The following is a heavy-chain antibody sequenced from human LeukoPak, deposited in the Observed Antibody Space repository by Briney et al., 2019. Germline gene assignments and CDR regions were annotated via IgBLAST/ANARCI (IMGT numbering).Heavy chain of an antibody. CDR2: ISYDGSNK. D-gene: IGHD5-24*01. Sequence: GGSLRLSCAASGFTFSSYGMHWVRQAPGKGLEWVAVISYDGSNKYYADSVKGRFTISRDNSKNTLYLQMNSLRAEDTAVYCCARGRWLQTFDYWGQGTLVTVSS. V-gene: IGHV3-30*03. CDR1: GFTFSSYG. J-gene: IGHJ4*02. CDR3: ARGRWLQTFDY.